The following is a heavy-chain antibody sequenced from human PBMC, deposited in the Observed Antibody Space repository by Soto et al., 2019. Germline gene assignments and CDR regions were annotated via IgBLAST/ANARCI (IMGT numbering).Heavy chain of an antibody. CDR2: IIPIFGTA. Sequence: SVKVSCKASVGTFSSYAISWVRQAPGQGLEWMGGIIPIFGTANYAQKFQGRVTITADESTSTAYMELSSLRSEDTAVYYCARAYYYDSSGFAPFDYRGQGPLVTSPQ. V-gene: IGHV1-69*13. D-gene: IGHD3-22*01. J-gene: IGHJ4*02. CDR1: VGTFSSYA. CDR3: ARAYYYDSSGFAPFDY.